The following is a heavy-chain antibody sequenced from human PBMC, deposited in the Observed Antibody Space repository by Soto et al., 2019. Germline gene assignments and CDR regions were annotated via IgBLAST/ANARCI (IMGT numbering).Heavy chain of an antibody. CDR2: IYYSGST. J-gene: IGHJ3*02. CDR1: GGSISSYY. Sequence: PSETLSLTCTVSGGSISSYYWSWIRQPPGKGLEWIGYIYYSGSTNYNPSLKGRFTISRDNSKNSLYLQMNSLRTEDTALYYCAKGDYGDNSGAFDIWGQGTMVTVSS. V-gene: IGHV4-59*01. CDR3: AKGDYGDNSGAFDI. D-gene: IGHD4-17*01.